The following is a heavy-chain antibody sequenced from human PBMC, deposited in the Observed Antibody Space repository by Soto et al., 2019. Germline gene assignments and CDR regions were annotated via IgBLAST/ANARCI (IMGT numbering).Heavy chain of an antibody. J-gene: IGHJ6*03. V-gene: IGHV3-48*01. CDR3: ARDAYYYYMDV. CDR1: GFTFSSYA. Sequence: GGSLRLSCAASGFTFSSYAMNWVRQAPGKGLEWVSYIDYTSSSSYYADSVKGRFTISRDNAKKSLYLQMNSLRAEDTAVYYCARDAYYYYMDVWGKGTTVTVSS. CDR2: IDYTSSSS.